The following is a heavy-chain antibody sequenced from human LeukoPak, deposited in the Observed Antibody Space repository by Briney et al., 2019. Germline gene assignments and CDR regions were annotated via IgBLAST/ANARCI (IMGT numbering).Heavy chain of an antibody. CDR1: GLTFSSYW. CDR3: ARVRSRQWLVLDY. V-gene: IGHV3-74*01. J-gene: IGHJ4*02. Sequence: GGSLRLSCAASGLTFSSYWMHWVRQAPGKGLVWVSRINSDGSSTSYADSVKGRFTISRDNAKNTLYLQMNSLRAEDTAVYYCARVRSRQWLVLDYWGQGTLVTVSS. CDR2: INSDGSST. D-gene: IGHD6-19*01.